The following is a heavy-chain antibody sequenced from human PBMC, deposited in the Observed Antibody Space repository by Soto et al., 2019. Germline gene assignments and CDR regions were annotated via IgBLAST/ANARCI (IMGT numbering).Heavy chain of an antibody. CDR2: IYYSGGT. V-gene: IGHV4-4*02. Sequence: QVQLQESGPGLVRPSGTLSLTCAVSGDSINSNYCWTWVRQPPGKGLEWIAEIYYSGGTSYNPSLKSGVTISMDKSKNQFSLNLTSGRAADTAMYFCARDTGWGLGYWGQGPLVPVSS. CDR1: GDSINSNYC. J-gene: IGHJ4*02. D-gene: IGHD6-19*01. CDR3: ARDTGWGLGY.